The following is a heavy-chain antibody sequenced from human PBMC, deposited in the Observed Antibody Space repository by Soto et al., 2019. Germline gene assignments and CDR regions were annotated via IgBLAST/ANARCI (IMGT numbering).Heavy chain of an antibody. J-gene: IGHJ4*02. Sequence: AGGSLRLSCAASGFTFSSYSMNWVRQAPGKGLEWVSSISSSSGYIYYADSLKGRFTISRDNAKNSLYLQMNSLRAEDTAVYYCARAQNPIAAAGPTDYWGQGTLVTVSS. V-gene: IGHV3-21*01. D-gene: IGHD6-13*01. CDR3: ARAQNPIAAAGPTDY. CDR2: ISSSSGYI. CDR1: GFTFSSYS.